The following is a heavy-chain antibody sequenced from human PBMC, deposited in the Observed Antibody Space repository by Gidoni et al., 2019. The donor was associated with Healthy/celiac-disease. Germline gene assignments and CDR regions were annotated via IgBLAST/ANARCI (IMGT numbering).Heavy chain of an antibody. D-gene: IGHD1-26*01. V-gene: IGHV3-23*01. J-gene: IGHJ4*02. CDR3: AKVSVGWAGATDY. CDR1: GFTFSSYA. Sequence: EVQLLESGGGLVQPGGSLRLSCAASGFTFSSYAMGGVRQAPGKGLEWVSAISGSGGSTYYADSVKGRFTISRDNSKNTLYLQMNSLRAEDTAVYYCAKVSVGWAGATDYWGQGTLVTVSS. CDR2: ISGSGGST.